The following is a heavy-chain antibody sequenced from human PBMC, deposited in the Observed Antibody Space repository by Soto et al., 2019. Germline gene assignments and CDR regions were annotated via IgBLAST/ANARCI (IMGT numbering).Heavy chain of an antibody. D-gene: IGHD3-9*01. CDR1: GYTFTSYG. Sequence: QVQLVQSGAEVKKPGASVKVSCKASGYTFTSYGISWVRQAPGQGLEWMGWISAYNGNTNYAQKLQGRVTMTRDTSISTAYMELSRLRSDDTAVYYCARDIYDILTGYEFDPWGQGTLVTVSS. J-gene: IGHJ5*02. CDR2: ISAYNGNT. CDR3: ARDIYDILTGYEFDP. V-gene: IGHV1-18*01.